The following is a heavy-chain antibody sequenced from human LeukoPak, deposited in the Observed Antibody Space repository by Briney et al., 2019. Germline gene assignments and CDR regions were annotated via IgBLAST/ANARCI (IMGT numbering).Heavy chain of an antibody. CDR2: ISGGGDIT. Sequence: GGPLRLSCAASGFTFSTYAMSWVRQTPGKGLEWVSVISGGGDITKYADSVKGRFTISRDNFENTVYLQMNSLRAEGTAVYYCAKEQVVSPPWVSYFDYWGQGALVTVSS. D-gene: IGHD1-26*01. CDR1: GFTFSTYA. V-gene: IGHV3-23*01. CDR3: AKEQVVSPPWVSYFDY. J-gene: IGHJ4*02.